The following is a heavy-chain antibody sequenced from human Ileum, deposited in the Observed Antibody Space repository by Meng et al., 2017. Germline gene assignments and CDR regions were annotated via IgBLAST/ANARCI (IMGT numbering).Heavy chain of an antibody. Sequence: QVQLQQWGAGLLKPSETLSLTCVVYGGSFSANYWTWIRQPPGKGLEWIGEINHSGSTNYKPSLKSRVTISVDTSKKQFSLNLNSVTAADTAVYFCARGAYLGSGYYFDYWGQGALVTVSS. V-gene: IGHV4-34*01. D-gene: IGHD3-10*01. CDR1: GGSFSANY. CDR3: ARGAYLGSGYYFDY. CDR2: INHSGST. J-gene: IGHJ4*02.